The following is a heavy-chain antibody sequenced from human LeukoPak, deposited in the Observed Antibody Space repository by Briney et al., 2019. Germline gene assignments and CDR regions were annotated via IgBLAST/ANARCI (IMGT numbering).Heavy chain of an antibody. J-gene: IGHJ5*02. D-gene: IGHD5-18*01. CDR1: GYTFTTYD. V-gene: IGHV1-8*01. CDR3: ARRRGIQLWSNWFDP. CDR2: MNPNSGNT. Sequence: ASVKVSCKASGYTFTTYDINWVRQATGQGLEWMGWMNPNSGNTGYAQKFQGRVTMTRNTSISTAYMELSSLRSEDTAVYYCARRRGIQLWSNWFDPWGQGTLVTVSS.